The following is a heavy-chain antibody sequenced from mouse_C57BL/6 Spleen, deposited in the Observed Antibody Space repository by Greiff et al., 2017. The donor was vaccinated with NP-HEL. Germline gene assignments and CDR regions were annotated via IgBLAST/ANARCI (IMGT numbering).Heavy chain of an antibody. J-gene: IGHJ4*01. V-gene: IGHV2-6-1*01. D-gene: IGHD2-4*01. CDR2: IWSDGST. CDR1: GFSLTSYG. Sequence: VQLVESGPGLVAPSQSLSITCTVSGFSLTSYGVHWVRQPPGKGLEWLVVIWSDGSTTYNSALKSRLSISKDNSKSQVFLKMNSLQTDDTAMYYCARHPIYYDYDGYYYAMDYWGQGTSVTVSS. CDR3: ARHPIYYDYDGYYYAMDY.